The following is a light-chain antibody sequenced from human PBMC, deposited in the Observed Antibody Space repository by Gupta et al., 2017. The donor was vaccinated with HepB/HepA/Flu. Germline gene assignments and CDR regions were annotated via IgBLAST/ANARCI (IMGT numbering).Light chain of an antibody. CDR1: QRISSY. V-gene: IGKV1-39*01. CDR3: QQSYSTLRT. Sequence: DIQMTQSPSSLSASVGDRVTITCRASQRISSYLNWYQQKPGKAPKLLIYAASSLQSGVPSRFSGSGSGTDFTLTISSLQPEDFATYYCQQSYSTLRTFGQGTKVEIK. CDR2: AAS. J-gene: IGKJ1*01.